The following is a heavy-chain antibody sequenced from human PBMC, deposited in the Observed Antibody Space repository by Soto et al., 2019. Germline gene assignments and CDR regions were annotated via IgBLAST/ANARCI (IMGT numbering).Heavy chain of an antibody. CDR2: INAADGDT. Sequence: ASVKVSCKASGYTFTSYGIHWVRQAPGQRLEWMGWINAADGDTKYSPKFQGRVTITRDTSASTAYMELSSLRSEDTAVYYCVRRHVSATGIDWFDPWGQGTLVTVS. CDR1: GYTFTSYG. V-gene: IGHV1-3*01. J-gene: IGHJ5*02. D-gene: IGHD6-13*01. CDR3: VRRHVSATGIDWFDP.